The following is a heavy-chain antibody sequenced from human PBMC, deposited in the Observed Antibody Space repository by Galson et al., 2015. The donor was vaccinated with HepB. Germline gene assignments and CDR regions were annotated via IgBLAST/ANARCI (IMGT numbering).Heavy chain of an antibody. V-gene: IGHV1-2*02. Sequence: SVKVSCKASGYVFTGYYIHWVRQAPGQGLEWMGWINPSSGATNYAQRFQGRVTMTRATSISTAYMELSRLRSDDTAVYYCARSFTMVRGITVHWFDPWGQGTLVTVSS. D-gene: IGHD3-10*01. CDR2: INPSSGAT. CDR1: GYVFTGYY. J-gene: IGHJ5*02. CDR3: ARSFTMVRGITVHWFDP.